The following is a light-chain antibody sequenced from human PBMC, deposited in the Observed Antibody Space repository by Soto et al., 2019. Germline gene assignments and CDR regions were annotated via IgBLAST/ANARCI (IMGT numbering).Light chain of an antibody. CDR1: QSVSGW. Sequence: DIQLTQSPSTLSASVGDTVTVTCRASQSVSGWLAWYQQKPGEAPKLLIYAASSLQSGVPSRLSGSGSGTDFTLTISSLQPEDFATYYCQQSYSTPPITLGQGTRLEIK. CDR3: QQSYSTPPIT. J-gene: IGKJ5*01. V-gene: IGKV1-39*01. CDR2: AAS.